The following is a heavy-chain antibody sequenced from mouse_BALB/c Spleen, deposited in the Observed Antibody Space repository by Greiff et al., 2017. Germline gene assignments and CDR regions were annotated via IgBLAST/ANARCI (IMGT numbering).Heavy chain of an antibody. CDR1: GFNFNDTY. Sequence: VQLQQSGAELVKPGASVKLSCTASGFNFNDTYMHWVQQTPEQGLEWMGRIDPADGNTKYDPKFQGKATITADTSSNTAYLQLSSLTSEDTAVYYCAYGYGERGFDYWGQGTTLTVAS. V-gene: IGHV14-3*02. J-gene: IGHJ2*01. D-gene: IGHD2-2*01. CDR2: IDPADGNT. CDR3: AYGYGERGFDY.